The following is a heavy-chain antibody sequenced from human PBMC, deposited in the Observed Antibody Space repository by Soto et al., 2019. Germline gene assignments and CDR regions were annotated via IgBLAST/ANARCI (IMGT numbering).Heavy chain of an antibody. Sequence: SCKASGYTFTSYCMHWVRQAPGKGLEWVAVISYDGSNKYYADSVKGRFTISRGNSKNTLYLQMNSLRTEDTAVYYCARDRLRYNWNDFPYYYYGMDVWGQGTTVTVSS. CDR2: ISYDGSNK. J-gene: IGHJ6*02. CDR3: ARDRLRYNWNDFPYYYYGMDV. D-gene: IGHD1-1*01. CDR1: GYTFTSYC. V-gene: IGHV3-30-3*01.